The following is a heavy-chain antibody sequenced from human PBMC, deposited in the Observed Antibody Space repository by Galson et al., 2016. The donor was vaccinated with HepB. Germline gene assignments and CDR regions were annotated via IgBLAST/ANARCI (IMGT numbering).Heavy chain of an antibody. V-gene: IGHV3-48*02. J-gene: IGHJ1*01. CDR3: ARNPEVNIILQH. CDR1: GFTFNTYG. CDR2: ISSSSDII. D-gene: IGHD2/OR15-2a*01. Sequence: SLRLSCAASGFTFNTYGMNWVRQAPGKGLEWISLISSSSDIIHYADSVKGRFTISRDNAKNALYLQMNSLRDEDMAVYYCARNPEVNIILQHWGQGTLVTVSS.